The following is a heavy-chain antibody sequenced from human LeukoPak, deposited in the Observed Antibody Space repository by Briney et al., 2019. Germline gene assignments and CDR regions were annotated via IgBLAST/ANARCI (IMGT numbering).Heavy chain of an antibody. CDR2: MNPNSGNT. Sequence: ASVTVSCKASGYTFTSYDINWVRQAPGQGLEWMGWMNPNSGNTGYAQKFQGRVTMTRNTSISTAYMELSSLRSEDTAVYYCARGTYDFCSGYHFHYWGQGTLVTVSS. J-gene: IGHJ4*02. D-gene: IGHD3-3*01. V-gene: IGHV1-8*01. CDR3: ARGTYDFCSGYHFHY. CDR1: GYTFTSYD.